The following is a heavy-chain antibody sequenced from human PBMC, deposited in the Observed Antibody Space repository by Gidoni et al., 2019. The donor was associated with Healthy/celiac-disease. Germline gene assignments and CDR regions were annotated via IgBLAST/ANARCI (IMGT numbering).Heavy chain of an antibody. CDR2: ISYDGRNK. V-gene: IGHV3-30*04. Sequence: QVQLVESGGGVVQPGRSLRLSCAASGFTFTSYAMHWVRQAPGKGLEWVAVISYDGRNKDYADSVKGRFTISRDNSKNTLYLQMNSLRAEDTAVYYCARMIAVAGTRSEYFQHWGQGTLVTVSS. D-gene: IGHD6-19*01. CDR3: ARMIAVAGTRSEYFQH. J-gene: IGHJ1*01. CDR1: GFTFTSYA.